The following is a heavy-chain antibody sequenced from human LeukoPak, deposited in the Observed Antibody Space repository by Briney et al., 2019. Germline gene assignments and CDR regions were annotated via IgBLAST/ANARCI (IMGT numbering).Heavy chain of an antibody. J-gene: IGHJ4*02. CDR1: GGSISSYY. Sequence: SETLSLTCTVSGGSISSYYWSWIRQPPGKGLEWIGYIYYSGSTNYNPSLKSRVTISVDTSKNQFSLKLSSVTAADTAVYYCARASGDRTYFDYWGQGTLVTVSS. V-gene: IGHV4-59*01. CDR2: IYYSGST. D-gene: IGHD7-27*01. CDR3: ARASGDRTYFDY.